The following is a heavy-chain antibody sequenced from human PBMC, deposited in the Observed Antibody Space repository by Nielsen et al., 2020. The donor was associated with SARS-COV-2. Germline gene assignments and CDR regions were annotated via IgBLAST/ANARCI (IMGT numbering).Heavy chain of an antibody. CDR2: IDPSDSYT. D-gene: IGHD4-11*01. J-gene: IGHJ4*02. CDR3: ARQDYSTNPATTVFDY. V-gene: IGHV5-10-1*01. Sequence: GESLKISCKSSGYSFTSYWISWVRQMPGKGLEWMGRIDPSDSYTNYSPSFQGHVTISADKSISTAYLQWSSLKASDTAMYYCARQDYSTNPATTVFDYWGQGTLVTVSS. CDR1: GYSFTSYW.